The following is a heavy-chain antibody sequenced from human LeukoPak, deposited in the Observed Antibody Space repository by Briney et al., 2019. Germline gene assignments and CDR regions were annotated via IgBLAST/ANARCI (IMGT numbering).Heavy chain of an antibody. Sequence: PGGSLRLSCAASGFTFSSYAMSWVRQAPGKGLEWVLVISGSGGSTYYADSVKGRLTISRDNSKNTLYLQMNSLRAEDTAVYYCAKVLIPAAINYYFDYWGQGTLVTVSS. V-gene: IGHV3-23*01. CDR2: ISGSGGST. CDR1: GFTFSSYA. J-gene: IGHJ4*02. D-gene: IGHD2-2*02. CDR3: AKVLIPAAINYYFDY.